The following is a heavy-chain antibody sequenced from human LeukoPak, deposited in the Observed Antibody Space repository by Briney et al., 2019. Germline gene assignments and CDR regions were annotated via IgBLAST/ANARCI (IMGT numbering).Heavy chain of an antibody. J-gene: IGHJ4*02. CDR2: IYSGGST. V-gene: IGHV3-53*01. D-gene: IGHD3-22*01. Sequence: AGGSLRPSCAASGFTVSSNYMSWVRQAPGKGLEWVSVIYSGGSTYYADSVKGRFTISRDNSKNTLYLQMNSLRAEDTAVYYCAREGQDSSGYKHFDYWGQGALVTVSS. CDR1: GFTVSSNY. CDR3: AREGQDSSGYKHFDY.